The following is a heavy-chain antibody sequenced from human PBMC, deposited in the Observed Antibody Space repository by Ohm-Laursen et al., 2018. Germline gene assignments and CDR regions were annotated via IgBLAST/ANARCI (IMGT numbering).Heavy chain of an antibody. J-gene: IGHJ4*02. Sequence: GSLRLSCAASGFTFSGYPMSWVRQAPGKGLEWVAALEGRGISTYYADSVKGRFTISRDNSKNTFYLQMNSLRAGDTAVYYCARAYTNGWWGFDSWGQGTLVTVSS. CDR1: GFTFSGYP. D-gene: IGHD6-19*01. V-gene: IGHV3-23*01. CDR2: LEGRGIST. CDR3: ARAYTNGWWGFDS.